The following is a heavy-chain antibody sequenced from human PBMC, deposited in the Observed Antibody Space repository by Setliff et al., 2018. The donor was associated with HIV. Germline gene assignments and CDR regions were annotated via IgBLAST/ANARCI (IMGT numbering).Heavy chain of an antibody. CDR3: AKGGYYDSTGYYYYYLYYLDE. Sequence: SVKVSCKASGETFNSYAISWVRQAPGQGLEWMGGVIPIFGTANCAQKFQGRVTITADESTGTAYMELSSLRSEDTAVYYCAKGGYYDSTGYYYYYLYYLDEWGKGTTFTVSS. V-gene: IGHV1-69*13. CDR2: VIPIFGTA. CDR1: GETFNSYA. D-gene: IGHD3-22*01. J-gene: IGHJ6*03.